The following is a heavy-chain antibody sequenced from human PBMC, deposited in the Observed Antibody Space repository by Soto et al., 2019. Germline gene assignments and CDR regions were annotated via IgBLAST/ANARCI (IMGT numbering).Heavy chain of an antibody. J-gene: IGHJ3*02. CDR2: FDPEDGET. D-gene: IGHD1-26*01. CDR1: GYTLTELS. CDR3: ATAYDSGSYYEGFDI. V-gene: IGHV1-24*01. Sequence: ASVKVSCKVSGYTLTELSMHWVRQAPGKGLEWMGGFDPEDGETIYAQKFQGRVTMTEDTSTDTAYMELSSLRSEDTAVHYCATAYDSGSYYEGFDIWGQGTMVTVS.